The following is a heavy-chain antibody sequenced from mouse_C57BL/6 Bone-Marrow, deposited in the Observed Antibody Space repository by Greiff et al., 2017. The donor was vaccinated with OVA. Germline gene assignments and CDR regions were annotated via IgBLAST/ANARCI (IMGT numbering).Heavy chain of an antibody. J-gene: IGHJ2*01. CDR3: ARCRSGYPYYFDY. D-gene: IGHD3-2*02. CDR2: IYPGGGYT. Sequence: QVQLKESGAELVRPGTSVKMSCKASGYTFTNYWIGWAKQRPGHGLEWIGDIYPGGGYTNYNEKFKGKATLTADKSSSTAYMQFSSLTSEDSAIYYCARCRSGYPYYFDYWGQGTTLTVSS. V-gene: IGHV1-63*01. CDR1: GYTFTNYW.